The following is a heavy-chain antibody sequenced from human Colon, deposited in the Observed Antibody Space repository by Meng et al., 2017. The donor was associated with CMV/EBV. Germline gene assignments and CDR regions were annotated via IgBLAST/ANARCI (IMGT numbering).Heavy chain of an antibody. J-gene: IGHJ4*02. V-gene: IGHV3-30*04. CDR1: GFTFSSYA. D-gene: IGHD1-7*01. CDR3: ARDSAGETGTTR. CDR2: ISYDGSNK. Sequence: GESLKISCAASGFTFSSYAMHWVRQAPGKGLEWVAVISYDGSNKYYADSVKGRFTISRDNAKNTLYLQMNSLRAEDTAVYYCARDSAGETGTTRWGQGTLVTVSS.